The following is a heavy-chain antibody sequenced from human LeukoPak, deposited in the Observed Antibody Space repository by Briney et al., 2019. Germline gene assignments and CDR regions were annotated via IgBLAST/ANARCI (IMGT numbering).Heavy chain of an antibody. CDR3: ARISSDSISYYDH. D-gene: IGHD3-22*01. CDR1: GITFSTYW. J-gene: IGHJ4*02. V-gene: IGHV3-74*01. CDR2: INSEGSTI. Sequence: GGSLRLSCAGSGITFSTYWMHWVRQAPGKGLVWVSRINSEGSTISYADSVKGRFTISRDNAKNTLFLQMNSLRAVDTAVYYCARISSDSISYYDHWGQGTLVTVSS.